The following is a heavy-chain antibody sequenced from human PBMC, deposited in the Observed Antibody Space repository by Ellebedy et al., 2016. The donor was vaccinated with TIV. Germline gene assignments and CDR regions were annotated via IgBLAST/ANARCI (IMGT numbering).Heavy chain of an antibody. CDR1: RFAFGRYW. CDR3: ARHCRGDCHGAFDM. J-gene: IGHJ3*02. CDR2: IKQDGSEE. Sequence: GESLKISCAASRFAFGRYWMSWVRQAPGKGLEWVANIKQDGSEEDYEDSLEGRFTISRDKSESSLYLQMSSLKVEATALYYCARHCRGDCHGAFDMWGQGTMVTVSA. D-gene: IGHD2-21*02. V-gene: IGHV3-7*03.